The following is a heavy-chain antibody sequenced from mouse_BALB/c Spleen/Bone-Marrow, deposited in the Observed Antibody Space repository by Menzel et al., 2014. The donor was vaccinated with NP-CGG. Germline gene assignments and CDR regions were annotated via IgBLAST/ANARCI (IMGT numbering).Heavy chain of an antibody. CDR2: IRLKSNNYAT. CDR3: TRRGRVYALDY. CDR1: GFTFSNYW. Sequence: EVKLMESGGGLVQPGGSMKLSCVASGFTFSNYWMNWFRQSPEKGLEWVAEIRLKSNNYATHYAESVIGRFTISRDDSKSGVYLQMNNLRAEDTGIYYCTRRGRVYALDYWGQGTSVTVSS. J-gene: IGHJ4*01. V-gene: IGHV6-6*02.